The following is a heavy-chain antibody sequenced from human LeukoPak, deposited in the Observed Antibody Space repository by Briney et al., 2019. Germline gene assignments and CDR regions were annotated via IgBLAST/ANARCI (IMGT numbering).Heavy chain of an antibody. CDR3: ARGVGGDAFDI. V-gene: IGHV1-18*01. Sequence: ASVKVSCKASGYTFTTYGISWVRQAPGQGLEWMGWISVYNAHTNYAQKLQGRVTVTTDTSTSTAYMELRSLRSDDTAVYFCARGVGGDAFDIWGQGTMVTVSS. CDR1: GYTFTTYG. D-gene: IGHD5/OR15-5a*01. CDR2: ISVYNAHT. J-gene: IGHJ3*02.